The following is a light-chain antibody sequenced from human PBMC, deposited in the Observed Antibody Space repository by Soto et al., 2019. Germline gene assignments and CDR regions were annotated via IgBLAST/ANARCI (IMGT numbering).Light chain of an antibody. CDR1: QSVGTY. Sequence: EIVLTQSPATLSLSPGERATLSCRASQSVGTYFDWYQQKPGQAPRLLIYDSSNRATGIPARFSGSWSGTAFTLTISSLEPEDFAVYYCQQRSECPSTFGGGTKVEIK. CDR2: DSS. J-gene: IGKJ4*01. V-gene: IGKV3-11*01. CDR3: QQRSECPST.